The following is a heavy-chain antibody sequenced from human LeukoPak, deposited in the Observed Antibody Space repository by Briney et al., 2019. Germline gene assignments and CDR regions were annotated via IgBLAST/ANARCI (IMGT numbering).Heavy chain of an antibody. V-gene: IGHV3-7*01. D-gene: IGHD3-16*01. Sequence: GGTLRLSCAASGFTFSSYWMSWVRQAPGKGLEWVANIKQDGSEKYYVDSEKGRFTISRDNAKNSLYLQMNSLRAEATAGYYCARDQVSAGDENWFDPWGQGTRVTVSS. CDR1: GFTFSSYW. J-gene: IGHJ5*02. CDR3: ARDQVSAGDENWFDP. CDR2: IKQDGSEK.